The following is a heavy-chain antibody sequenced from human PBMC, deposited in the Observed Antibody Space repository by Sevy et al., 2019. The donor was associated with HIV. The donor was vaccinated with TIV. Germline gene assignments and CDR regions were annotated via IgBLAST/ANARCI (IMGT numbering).Heavy chain of an antibody. V-gene: IGHV1-18*01. D-gene: IGHD3-3*01. CDR3: TRVDPYYEFGDV. CDR2: ISPHNGDT. J-gene: IGHJ6*02. CDR1: GYTFSTYR. Sequence: ASVKVSCKVSGYTFSTYRITWVRQAPGQGLEWMGWISPHNGDTNYAQKVQGRVTMITDTSTSTAYMELRSLRSDDTAVYYCTRVDPYYEFGDVWGQGTTVTVSS.